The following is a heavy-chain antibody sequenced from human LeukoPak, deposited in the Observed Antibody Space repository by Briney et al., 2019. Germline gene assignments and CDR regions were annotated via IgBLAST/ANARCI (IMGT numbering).Heavy chain of an antibody. Sequence: SETLSLTCTVSGGSISSYYWSWIRQPPGKGLEWIGYIYYSGSTNYNPSLKSRVTISVDTSKNQFSLKLSSVTAADTAVYYCAGAYYWGQRTLVTVSS. CDR3: AGAYY. V-gene: IGHV4-59*01. J-gene: IGHJ4*02. CDR1: GGSISSYY. CDR2: IYYSGST.